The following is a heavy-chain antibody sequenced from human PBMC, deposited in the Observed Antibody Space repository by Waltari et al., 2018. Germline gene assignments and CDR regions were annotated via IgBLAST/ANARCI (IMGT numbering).Heavy chain of an antibody. Sequence: EVQLVETGGDLIQPGESLRLSCAASGFIVSSDYMAWVRQAPGKGLEWVSPTYRGVDTYNADSVKGRFTISTDNSKNTLYLQMNSLRADDTAVYYCAGGTLPYWYFDLWGRGTLVTVSS. CDR1: GFIVSSDY. D-gene: IGHD3-16*01. J-gene: IGHJ2*01. CDR2: TYRGVDT. V-gene: IGHV3-53*02. CDR3: AGGTLPYWYFDL.